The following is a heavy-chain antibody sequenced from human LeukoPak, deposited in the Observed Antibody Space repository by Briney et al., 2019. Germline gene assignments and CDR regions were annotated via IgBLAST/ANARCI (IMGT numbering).Heavy chain of an antibody. Sequence: GGFLRLSCAASGFTFSSFWMSWVRQAPGKGREWVANIKQEGSEKYYVDSVKGRFTISRDNAKNSLYLQMNSLRAEDTAVYYCARDPDYYDSSGYPHDYWGQGTLVTVSS. CDR1: GFTFSSFW. CDR2: IKQEGSEK. V-gene: IGHV3-7*01. CDR3: ARDPDYYDSSGYPHDY. J-gene: IGHJ4*02. D-gene: IGHD3-22*01.